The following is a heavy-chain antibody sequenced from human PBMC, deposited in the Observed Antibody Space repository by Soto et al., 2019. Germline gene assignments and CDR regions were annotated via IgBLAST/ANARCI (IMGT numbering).Heavy chain of an antibody. CDR2: ISYDGSNK. CDR1: GFTFSSYG. CDR3: AKDHYYDSSGYLGY. J-gene: IGHJ4*02. Sequence: QPGGSLRLSCAASGFTFSSYGMHWVRQAPGKGLEWVAVISYDGSNKYYADSVKGRFTISRDNSKNTLYLQMNSLRAEDTAVYYWAKDHYYDSSGYLGYWGQGTLVTVSS. V-gene: IGHV3-30*18. D-gene: IGHD3-22*01.